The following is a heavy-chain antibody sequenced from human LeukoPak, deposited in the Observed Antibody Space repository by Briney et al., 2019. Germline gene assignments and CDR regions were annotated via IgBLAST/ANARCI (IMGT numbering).Heavy chain of an antibody. V-gene: IGHV3-48*01. CDR3: ARATGTDSEDY. Sequence: PGGSLRLSCAASGFTFSSYSMNWVRQAPGKGLEWVSYISSSSSTIYYADSVKGRFTISRDNAKNSLYLQMNSLRAEDTAVYYCARATGTDSEDYRGQGTLVTVSS. J-gene: IGHJ4*02. D-gene: IGHD2-8*02. CDR1: GFTFSSYS. CDR2: ISSSSSTI.